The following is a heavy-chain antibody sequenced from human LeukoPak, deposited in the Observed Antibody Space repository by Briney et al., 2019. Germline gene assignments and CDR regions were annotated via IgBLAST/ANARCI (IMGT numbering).Heavy chain of an antibody. V-gene: IGHV4-39*01. CDR3: ARGIVVVTAMNY. D-gene: IGHD2-21*02. CDR1: GVSISSSSYY. Sequence: SQTLSLTCTVSGVSISSSSYYWGWIRQPPGKGLEWVVSIYYNGSIYYNPSLNRVTISADTSKNQFSLQLSSVTAADTAVYYCARGIVVVTAMNYWGQGILVTVSS. J-gene: IGHJ4*02. CDR2: IYYNGSI.